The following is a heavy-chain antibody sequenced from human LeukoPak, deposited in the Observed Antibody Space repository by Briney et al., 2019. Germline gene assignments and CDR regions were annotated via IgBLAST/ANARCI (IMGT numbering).Heavy chain of an antibody. D-gene: IGHD1-1*01. Sequence: ASVKVSCKASGYTFIGYYMHWVRQAPGQGLEWMGWINPNSGDTNLAQKFQGRVTMTRDSSISTAYMEVSRLRSDDTAVYYCASGGSLDNWYVGYFDYWGQGTLVTVSS. CDR3: ASGGSLDNWYVGYFDY. CDR1: GYTFIGYY. J-gene: IGHJ4*02. V-gene: IGHV1-2*02. CDR2: INPNSGDT.